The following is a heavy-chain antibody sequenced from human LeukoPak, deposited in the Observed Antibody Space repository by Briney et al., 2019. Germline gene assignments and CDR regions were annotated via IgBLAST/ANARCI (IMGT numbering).Heavy chain of an antibody. CDR3: ARLRGITIFGVVPKGFDP. CDR1: GFTFSSYW. J-gene: IGHJ5*02. CDR2: TNSDGSST. D-gene: IGHD3-3*01. V-gene: IGHV3-74*01. Sequence: GGSLRLSCAASGFTFSSYWMHWVRQAPGKGLVWVSRTNSDGSSTSYADSVKGRFTISRDNAKNTLYLQMNSLRAEDTAVYYCARLRGITIFGVVPKGFDPWGQGTLVTVSS.